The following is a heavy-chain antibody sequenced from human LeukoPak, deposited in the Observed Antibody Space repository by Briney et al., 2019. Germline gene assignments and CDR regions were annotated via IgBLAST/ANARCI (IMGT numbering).Heavy chain of an antibody. J-gene: IGHJ4*01. CDR1: GFTFSNYV. CDR2: IWYDGSSK. CDR3: ATSREYSGYDPGH. Sequence: PGKSLRLSCAASGFTFSNYVLHWVRQAPGKGLEWVAVIWYDGSSKYYADSVKGRFTISRDNSKNTLYLQMNSLRAEDTAVYYCATSREYSGYDPGHWGHGTLVTVSS. V-gene: IGHV3-33*01. D-gene: IGHD5-12*01.